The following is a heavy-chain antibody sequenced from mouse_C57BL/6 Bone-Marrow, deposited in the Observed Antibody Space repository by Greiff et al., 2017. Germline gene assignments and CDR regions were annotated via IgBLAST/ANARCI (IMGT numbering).Heavy chain of an antibody. CDR1: GYTFTSYG. CDR3: ARWNYGSSYENY. Sequence: VQLQESGAELARPGASVKLSCKASGYTFTSYGISWVKQRTGQGLEWIGEIYPRSGNTYYNEKFKGKATLTADKSSSTAYMELRSLTSEDSAVYFCARWNYGSSYENYWGQGTTLTVSS. J-gene: IGHJ2*01. V-gene: IGHV1-81*01. CDR2: IYPRSGNT. D-gene: IGHD1-1*01.